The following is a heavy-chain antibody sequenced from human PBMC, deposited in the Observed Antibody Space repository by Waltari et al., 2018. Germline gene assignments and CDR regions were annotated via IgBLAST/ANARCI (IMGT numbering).Heavy chain of an antibody. CDR3: ARGISRDYYYYYYMDV. V-gene: IGHV4-59*01. J-gene: IGHJ6*03. Sequence: QVQLQESGPGLVKPSETLSLTCTVSGGSISSYYWSWIRQPPGKGLEWIGYIYYSGSTNYNPSLKSRVTISVDTSKNQFSLKLSSVTAADTAVYYCARGISRDYYYYYYMDVWGKGTTVTISS. CDR2: IYYSGST. CDR1: GGSISSYY.